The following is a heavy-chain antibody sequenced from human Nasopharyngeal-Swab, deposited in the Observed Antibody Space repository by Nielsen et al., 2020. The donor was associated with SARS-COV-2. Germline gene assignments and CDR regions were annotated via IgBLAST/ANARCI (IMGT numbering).Heavy chain of an antibody. J-gene: IGHJ4*02. CDR2: IYRSGNT. D-gene: IGHD1-26*01. V-gene: IGHV4-59*08. Sequence: WIRQPPGKGLEWIGYIYRSGNTNYNPSLKSRLTISIDTSKNQFSLKLSSVTAADTAVYYCATAHGPVGAFDSWGQGTLVTVSS. CDR3: ATAHGPVGAFDS.